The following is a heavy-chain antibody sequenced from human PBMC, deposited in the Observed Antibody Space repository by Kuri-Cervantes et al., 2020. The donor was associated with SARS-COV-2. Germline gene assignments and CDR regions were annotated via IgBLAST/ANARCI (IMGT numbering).Heavy chain of an antibody. CDR3: ARGDFWNGYYNWYFDL. V-gene: IGHV3-74*01. CDR2: IHSSGSST. J-gene: IGHJ2*01. CDR1: GFMISSYW. Sequence: GGSLRLSCEASGFMISSYWMHWVRQVPEKGQVWVSRIHSSGSSTGYADSVKGRFTISRDNAKNTLYLQMNSLRVEDTAVYYCARGDFWNGYYNWYFDLWGQGTLVTVSS. D-gene: IGHD3-3*01.